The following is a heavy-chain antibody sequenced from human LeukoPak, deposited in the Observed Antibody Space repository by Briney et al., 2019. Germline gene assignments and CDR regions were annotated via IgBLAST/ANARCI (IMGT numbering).Heavy chain of an antibody. CDR2: ISDAGTT. CDR1: GFAVRAYY. D-gene: IGHD2-8*01. CDR3: VRDLHTHGVYGMDV. V-gene: IGHV3-53*01. J-gene: IGHJ6*02. Sequence: SGGSLRLSCTASGFAVRAYYMTWVRQAPGKGLEWVSVISDAGTTYYADSVKGRFAISRDNSKNTLSLQMNSLRADDTAVYYRVRDLHTHGVYGMDVWGPGTTVTVSS.